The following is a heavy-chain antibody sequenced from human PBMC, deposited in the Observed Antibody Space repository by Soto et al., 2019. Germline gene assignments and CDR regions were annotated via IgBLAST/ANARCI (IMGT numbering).Heavy chain of an antibody. Sequence: QVQVVESGGGVVQPGRSLRLSCAASGFTFSSYGMRWVRQAPGKGLEWVAVISYHGNDKYYADSVKGRFTISRDNFKTPVYLKMSSLRAADTAIDICAKDLLNNAVTMGGSWGEGTLITVTS. J-gene: IGHJ5*02. D-gene: IGHD4-17*01. CDR2: ISYHGNDK. CDR1: GFTFSSYG. CDR3: AKDLLNNAVTMGGS. V-gene: IGHV3-30*18.